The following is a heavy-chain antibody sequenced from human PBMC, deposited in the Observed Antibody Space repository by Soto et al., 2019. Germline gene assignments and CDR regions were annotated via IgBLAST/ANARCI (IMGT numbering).Heavy chain of an antibody. J-gene: IGHJ4*02. CDR2: TRHDGSNT. V-gene: IGHV3-33*01. CDR3: VRDGVGATTYFGYFDY. D-gene: IGHD1-26*01. Sequence: QVQLVESGGGVVQPGRSLRLSCAASGFNFGGYGMHWVRQAPGKGLEWVAITRHDGSNTYYADSVRGRFTISRDNSKNTLYLQMNSLTVEDTAVYYCVRDGVGATTYFGYFDYWGQGNLLTVSA. CDR1: GFNFGGYG.